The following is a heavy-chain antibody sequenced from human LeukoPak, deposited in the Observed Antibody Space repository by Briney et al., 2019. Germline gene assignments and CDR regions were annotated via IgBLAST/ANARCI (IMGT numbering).Heavy chain of an antibody. D-gene: IGHD4-17*01. V-gene: IGHV4-61*02. J-gene: IGHJ5*02. CDR1: GGSISSGSYY. Sequence: SETLSLTCTVSGGSISSGSYYWSWIRQPAGKGLEWIGRIHSSGSTNYNPSLKSRVTISVDTSKNHFSLKLSSVTAADTAVYYCARHGYGDYVGNWFDPWGQGTLVTVSS. CDR2: IHSSGST. CDR3: ARHGYGDYVGNWFDP.